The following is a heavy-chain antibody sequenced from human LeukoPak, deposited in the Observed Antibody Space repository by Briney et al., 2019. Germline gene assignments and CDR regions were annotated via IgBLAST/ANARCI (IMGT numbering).Heavy chain of an antibody. V-gene: IGHV3-23*01. CDR1: GFTFSSYA. CDR2: ITVSGLPT. CDR3: AKGLRTLDQ. Sequence: PGGSLRLSCAASGFTFSSYAMTWVRQAPGKGREWVSSITVSGLPTYYADSVKGRFTISRDNSKSTLFLQMNSLRAEDTAVYYCAKGLRTLDQWGQGTLVTVSS. J-gene: IGHJ4*02.